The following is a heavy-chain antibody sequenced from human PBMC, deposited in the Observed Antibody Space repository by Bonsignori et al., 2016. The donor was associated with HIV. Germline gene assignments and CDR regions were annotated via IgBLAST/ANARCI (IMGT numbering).Heavy chain of an antibody. V-gene: IGHV3-53*02. Sequence: EVQLVETGGDLIQPGGSLRLSCAASGFTVSSNYMSWVRQAPGKGLEWVSVIYRGGSTFYADSAKGRFIISRDTSKNTLYLQMNSLRAEDTAVYYCARDSIFGVYYYMDVWGKGTTV. CDR3: ARDSIFGVYYYMDV. D-gene: IGHD3-3*01. CDR2: IYRGGST. J-gene: IGHJ6*03. CDR1: GFTVSSNY.